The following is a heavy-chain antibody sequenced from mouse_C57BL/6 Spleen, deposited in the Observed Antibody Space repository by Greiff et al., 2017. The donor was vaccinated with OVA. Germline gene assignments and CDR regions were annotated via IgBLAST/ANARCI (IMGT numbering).Heavy chain of an antibody. Sequence: QVQLQQSGAELVKPGASVKLSCKASGYTFTEYTIHWVKQRSGQGLEWIGWFYPGSGSIKYNEKFKDKATLTADKSSSTVYMELSRLTSEDSAVYFCARREEIVYYVSSRGWYFDVWGTGTTVTVSS. CDR2: FYPGSGSI. V-gene: IGHV1-62-2*01. CDR3: ARREEIVYYVSSRGWYFDV. D-gene: IGHD1-1*01. CDR1: GYTFTEYT. J-gene: IGHJ1*03.